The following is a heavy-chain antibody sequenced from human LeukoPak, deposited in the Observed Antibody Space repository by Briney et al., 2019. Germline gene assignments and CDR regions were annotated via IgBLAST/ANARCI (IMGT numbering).Heavy chain of an antibody. CDR1: GYSFTSYW. D-gene: IGHD2-15*01. Sequence: GESPKISCKGSGYSFTSYWIGWVRQMPGKGLEWMGIIYPGDSDTRYSPSFQGQVTISADKSISTAYLQWSSLKASDTAMYYCARSSWGYCSGGSCLLYYFDYWGQGTLVTVSS. V-gene: IGHV5-51*01. CDR2: IYPGDSDT. J-gene: IGHJ4*02. CDR3: ARSSWGYCSGGSCLLYYFDY.